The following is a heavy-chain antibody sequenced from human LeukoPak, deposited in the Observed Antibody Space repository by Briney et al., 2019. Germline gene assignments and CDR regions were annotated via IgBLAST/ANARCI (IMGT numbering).Heavy chain of an antibody. J-gene: IGHJ6*03. CDR3: ARPNCYYYYNDV. CDR2: FYTSGNT. V-gene: IGHV4-4*07. Sequence: PETLSLTCTVSGGSISSYYWSWIRQPAGKGLEWIGHFYTSGNTKYNPSLKSRVTISVDTSKNRFSLKLSSVIAAYTAVYYCARPNCYYYYNDVWGTRTPVT. CDR1: GGSISSYY.